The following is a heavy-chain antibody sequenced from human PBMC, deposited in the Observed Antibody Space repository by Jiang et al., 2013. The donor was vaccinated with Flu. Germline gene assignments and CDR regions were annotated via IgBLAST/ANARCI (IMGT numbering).Heavy chain of an antibody. CDR3: AKDNLSSSWYFTGFSYYYYGMDV. CDR1: GFTFSNYA. D-gene: IGHD6-13*01. V-gene: IGHV3-23*01. J-gene: IGHJ6*02. CDR2: VSGGGDST. Sequence: QLLESGGGLVQPGGSLRLSCAASGFTFSNYALSWVRQAPGKGLEWVSAVSGGGDSTYYADSVKGRFTISRDNSKNTLYLQMNSLRAEDTAVYYCAKDNLSSSWYFTGFSYYYYGMDVWGQGTTVTVSS.